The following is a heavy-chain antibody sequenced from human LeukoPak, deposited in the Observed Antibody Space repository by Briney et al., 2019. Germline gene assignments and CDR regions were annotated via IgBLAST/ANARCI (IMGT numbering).Heavy chain of an antibody. CDR2: IWYDGSNK. V-gene: IGHV3-33*01. CDR3: AREDILTLGIDY. CDR1: GFTFSSYG. Sequence: GGSLRLSCAASGFTFSSYGMHWVRQAPGKGLEWVAVIWYDGSNKYYADSVKGRFTISRDNSKNTLYLQMNSLRAEDTAVYYCAREDILTLGIDYWGQGTLVTVSS. D-gene: IGHD3-9*01. J-gene: IGHJ4*02.